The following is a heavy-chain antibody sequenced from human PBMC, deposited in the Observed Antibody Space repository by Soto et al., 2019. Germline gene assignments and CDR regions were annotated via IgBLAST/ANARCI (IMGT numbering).Heavy chain of an antibody. Sequence: SAEVRCKASGVTLESCDRHSPRQDSGTRLEWIGWIVVGSGNTNYAQKFQERVTITRDMSTSTAYRELSSLRSEDTADWACEDRGRLMGDSCLDSWGHGTMVTVSS. CDR1: GVTLESCD. J-gene: IGHJ5*01. CDR3: EDRGRLMGDSCLDS. D-gene: IGHD2-8*01. CDR2: IVVGSGNT. V-gene: IGHV1-58*02.